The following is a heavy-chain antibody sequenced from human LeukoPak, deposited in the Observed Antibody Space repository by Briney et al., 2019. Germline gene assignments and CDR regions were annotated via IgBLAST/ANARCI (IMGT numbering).Heavy chain of an antibody. Sequence: HAGGSLRLSCAASGLTFSSYAMSWVRQAPGTGLEWVSVISGSGGSTVHADSVKGRFTISRDNSKNTLYLQMNSLRAEDTAVYYCAKDMDVSIYGYNFDYWGQGTLVTVSS. V-gene: IGHV3-23*01. CDR1: GLTFSSYA. D-gene: IGHD5-24*01. CDR2: ISGSGGST. CDR3: AKDMDVSIYGYNFDY. J-gene: IGHJ4*02.